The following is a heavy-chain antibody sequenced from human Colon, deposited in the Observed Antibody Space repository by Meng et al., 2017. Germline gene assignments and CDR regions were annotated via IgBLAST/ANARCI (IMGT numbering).Heavy chain of an antibody. Sequence: QVQLVQSGAEVKKPGASVKVSCKTSGYTFTAHYIHWMRQAPGQGLEWMGWINPNSGGAVYAQKFQGRITMTRDTSINTAYMELSSLISDDTAVYYCARDTAYKDYWGQGTMVTVSS. CDR3: ARDTAYKDY. V-gene: IGHV1-2*02. J-gene: IGHJ4*02. CDR2: INPNSGGA. D-gene: IGHD5-24*01. CDR1: GYTFTAHY.